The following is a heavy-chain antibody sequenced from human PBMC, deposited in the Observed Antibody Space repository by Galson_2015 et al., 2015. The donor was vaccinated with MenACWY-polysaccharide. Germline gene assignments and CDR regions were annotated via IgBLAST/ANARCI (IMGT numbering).Heavy chain of an antibody. CDR3: ARGNYDILTGNYAFDY. D-gene: IGHD3-9*01. CDR1: GGSIRSGSYY. J-gene: IGHJ4*02. V-gene: IGHV4-61*02. Sequence: CTVSGGSIRSGSYYWSWIRQSAGKGLEWIGRMSFSGSSNYKPSLKSRVTISIDTSKNQFSLSLSSVTAADTAVYYCARGNYDILTGNYAFDYWGQGTLVTVSS. CDR2: MSFSGSS.